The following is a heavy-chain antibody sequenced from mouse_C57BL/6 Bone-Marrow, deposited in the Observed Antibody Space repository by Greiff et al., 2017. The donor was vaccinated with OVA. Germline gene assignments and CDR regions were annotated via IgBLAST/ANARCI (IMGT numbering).Heavy chain of an antibody. J-gene: IGHJ2*01. V-gene: IGHV5-4*01. CDR3: ARSGYYGYFDY. Sequence: EVQGVESGGGLVKPGGSLKLSCAASGFTFSSYAMSWVRQTPEKRLEWVATISDGGSYTYYPDNVKGRFTISRDNAKNNLYLQMSHLKSEDTAMYYCARSGYYGYFDYWGQGTTLTVSS. CDR1: GFTFSSYA. D-gene: IGHD1-1*01. CDR2: ISDGGSYT.